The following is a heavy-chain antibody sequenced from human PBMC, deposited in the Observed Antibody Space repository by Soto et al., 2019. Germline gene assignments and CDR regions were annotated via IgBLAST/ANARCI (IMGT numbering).Heavy chain of an antibody. Sequence: PSETLSLTCTVSGGSISSSSYYWGWIRQPPGKGLEWIGSIYYSGSTYYNPSLKSRVTISVDTSKNQFSLKLSSVTAADTAVYYCARPAVVPAAMRRNYYYYMDVWGKGTTVTVSS. V-gene: IGHV4-39*01. J-gene: IGHJ6*03. CDR2: IYYSGST. CDR1: GGSISSSSYY. D-gene: IGHD2-2*01. CDR3: ARPAVVPAAMRRNYYYYMDV.